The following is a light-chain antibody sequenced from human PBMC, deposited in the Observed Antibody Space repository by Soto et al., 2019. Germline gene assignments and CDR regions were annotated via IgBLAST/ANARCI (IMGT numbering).Light chain of an antibody. V-gene: IGKV3-15*01. J-gene: IGKJ1*01. Sequence: EIVMTQSPATLSVSPGERATISCRASQNVNNNLAWYQHKPGQAPRLLIYDASTRAAGIPARFRGSGSGTEFTLTISSLQSEDFAVYYCQQHNDWWTFGQGTKVEIK. CDR3: QQHNDWWT. CDR1: QNVNNN. CDR2: DAS.